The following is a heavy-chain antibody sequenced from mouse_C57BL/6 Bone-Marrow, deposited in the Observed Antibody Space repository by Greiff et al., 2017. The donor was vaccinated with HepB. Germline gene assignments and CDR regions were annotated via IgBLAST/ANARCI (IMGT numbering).Heavy chain of an antibody. Sequence: EVQGVESGGGLVQPGGSLSLSCAASGFTFTDYYMSWVRQPPGKALVWLGFIRNKANGYTTEYSASVKGRFTISRDNSQIILYLQMNALRAEDSATYYCARYSSSTFAWFAYWGQGTLVTVSA. V-gene: IGHV7-3*01. CDR2: IRNKANGYTT. CDR3: ARYSSSTFAWFAY. D-gene: IGHD4-1*02. J-gene: IGHJ3*01. CDR1: GFTFTDYY.